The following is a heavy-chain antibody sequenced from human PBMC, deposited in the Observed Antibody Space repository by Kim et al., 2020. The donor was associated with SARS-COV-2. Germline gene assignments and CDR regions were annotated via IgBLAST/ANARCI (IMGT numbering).Heavy chain of an antibody. D-gene: IGHD3-10*01. Sequence: YADSVQGRFTISRHNSKNTLYLQMNSLRAEDTAVYYCARSGVSGSWAFDIWGQGTMVTVSS. J-gene: IGHJ3*02. V-gene: IGHV3-53*04. CDR3: ARSGVSGSWAFDI.